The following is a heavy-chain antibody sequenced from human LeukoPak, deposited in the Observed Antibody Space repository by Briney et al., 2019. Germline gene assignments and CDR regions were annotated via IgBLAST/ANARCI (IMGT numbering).Heavy chain of an antibody. J-gene: IGHJ4*02. D-gene: IGHD2-21*01. Sequence: ASVKVSCKASGGTFSSYAISWVRQAPGQGLEWMGGIIPIFGTANYAQKFQGRVTITTDESTSTAYMELSSLRSEDTAVYYCATTPIVVVIAPSYYFDYWGQGTLVTVSS. CDR2: IIPIFGTA. CDR3: ATTPIVVVIAPSYYFDY. V-gene: IGHV1-69*05. CDR1: GGTFSSYA.